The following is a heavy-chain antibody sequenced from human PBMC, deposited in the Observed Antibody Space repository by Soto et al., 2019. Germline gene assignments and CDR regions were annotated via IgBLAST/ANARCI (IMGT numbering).Heavy chain of an antibody. V-gene: IGHV1-18*01. J-gene: IGHJ4*02. CDR1: GYTFTSYG. CDR2: ISAYNGNT. CDR3: AREVIAVAGTFIFDY. Sequence: EASVKVSCKASGYTFTSYGISWVRQAPGQGLEWMGWISAYNGNTNYAQELQGRVTMTTDTSTSTAYMELRSLRSDDTAVYYCAREVIAVAGTFIFDYWGQGTLVTVSS. D-gene: IGHD6-19*01.